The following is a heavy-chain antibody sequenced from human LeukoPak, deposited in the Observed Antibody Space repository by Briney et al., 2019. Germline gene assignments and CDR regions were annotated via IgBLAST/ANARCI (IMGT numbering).Heavy chain of an antibody. J-gene: IGHJ4*02. D-gene: IGHD6-13*01. Sequence: ASVKVACKASGYTFTSYAMHWVRQAPGHRLEWMGWINAGNGNTKYSQKFQGRVTITRDTSASTASMELSSLRSEDTAVYYCARGISSSWGFDHWGQGTLVTVSS. CDR1: GYTFTSYA. CDR2: INAGNGNT. V-gene: IGHV1-3*01. CDR3: ARGISSSWGFDH.